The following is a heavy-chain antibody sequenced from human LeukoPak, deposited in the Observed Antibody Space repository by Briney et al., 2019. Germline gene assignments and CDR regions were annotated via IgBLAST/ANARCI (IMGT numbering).Heavy chain of an antibody. Sequence: GGSLRLSCAASGFTFSNAWMSWVRLAPGKGLEWVGRIKSKTDGGTTDYAAPVKGRFTISRDDSKNTLYLQMNSLKTEDTAVYYCTTRKYDILTGDVDYWGQGTLVTVSS. CDR1: GFTFSNAW. CDR3: TTRKYDILTGDVDY. CDR2: IKSKTDGGTT. J-gene: IGHJ4*02. V-gene: IGHV3-15*01. D-gene: IGHD3-9*01.